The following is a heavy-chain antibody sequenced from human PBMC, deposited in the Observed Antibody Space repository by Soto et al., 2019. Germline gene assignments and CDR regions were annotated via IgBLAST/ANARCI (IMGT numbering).Heavy chain of an antibody. Sequence: QVQLVQSGDEVKKPGASVKVSCKASGYIFVNYGIAWVQQAPGQGLEWMGWISPYTGNTHSATKVQGRLTRTTDTATSTAYMGLGSLTSDDTAVYYCVMVDNYVTPTPQDVWGQGTTVTVSS. CDR2: ISPYTGNT. D-gene: IGHD3-16*01. CDR1: GYIFVNYG. CDR3: VMVDNYVTPTPQDV. V-gene: IGHV1-18*01. J-gene: IGHJ6*02.